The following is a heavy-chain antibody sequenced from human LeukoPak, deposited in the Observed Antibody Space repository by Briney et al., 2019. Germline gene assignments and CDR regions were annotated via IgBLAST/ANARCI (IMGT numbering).Heavy chain of an antibody. D-gene: IGHD3-3*01. Sequence: GASVKVSCKASGFTFTTYGFTWVRQAPGQGLEWMGRIIPILGIANYAQKFQGRVTITADKSTSTAYMELSSLRSEDTAVYYCARDRHAVRLWSGPYGMDVWGQGTTVTVSS. CDR1: GFTFTTYG. J-gene: IGHJ6*02. CDR3: ARDRHAVRLWSGPYGMDV. CDR2: IIPILGIA. V-gene: IGHV1-69*04.